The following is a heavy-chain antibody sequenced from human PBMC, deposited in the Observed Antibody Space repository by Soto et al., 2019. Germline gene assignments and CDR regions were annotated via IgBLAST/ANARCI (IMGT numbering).Heavy chain of an antibody. V-gene: IGHV1-69*06. Sequence: QPQLVQSGAELKKPGSSVKVSCKASGGTFSSNAISWVRQAPGQGLEWLGGIIPIYDTSNYAEKFQGGVTISADRSTSTAYMELRSLRSEDTAVYYCARGAVMSVIPPRYTTDVWGQGTTVTVSS. CDR1: GGTFSSNA. CDR3: ARGAVMSVIPPRYTTDV. CDR2: IIPIYDTS. D-gene: IGHD2-8*02. J-gene: IGHJ6*02.